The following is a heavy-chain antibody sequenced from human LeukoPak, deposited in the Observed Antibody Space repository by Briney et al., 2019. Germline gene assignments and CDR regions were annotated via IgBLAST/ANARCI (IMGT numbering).Heavy chain of an antibody. Sequence: GGSLRLSCAASGFTFSSYGMHWVRQAPGKGLEWVAVIWYDGSNKYYADSVKGRFTISRDNSKNTLYLQMNSLRAEDTAVYYCARVDSGYDPFDYWGQGTLVTVSS. V-gene: IGHV3-33*08. CDR3: ARVDSGYDPFDY. CDR1: GFTFSSYG. CDR2: IWYDGSNK. J-gene: IGHJ4*02. D-gene: IGHD5-12*01.